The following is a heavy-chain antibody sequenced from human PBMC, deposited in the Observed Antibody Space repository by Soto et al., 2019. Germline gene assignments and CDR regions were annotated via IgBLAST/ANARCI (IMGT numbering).Heavy chain of an antibody. D-gene: IGHD6-6*01. V-gene: IGHV3-23*01. CDR2: ISGSGGST. CDR1: GFTFSSYA. Sequence: GGSLRLSCAASGFTFSSYAMSWVRQAPGKGLEWVSAISGSGGSTYYADSVKGRFTISRDNSKKTLYLQMNSLRAEDTAVYYCAKDEGGGSSSPDYYYMDVWGKGTTVTVSS. CDR3: AKDEGGGSSSPDYYYMDV. J-gene: IGHJ6*03.